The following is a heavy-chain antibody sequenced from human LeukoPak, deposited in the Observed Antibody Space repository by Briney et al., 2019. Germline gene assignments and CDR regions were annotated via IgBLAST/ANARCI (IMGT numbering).Heavy chain of an antibody. V-gene: IGHV3-33*01. CDR2: IWYDGSIK. Sequence: GGSLRLSCVASGFPFSTYGMHWVRQAPGRGLEWVAVIWYDGSIKYYADSMKGRFTISRDNSKNTLYLQMNSLRAEDTAVYYCARAVGPFDYWGQGTLVTVSS. CDR3: ARAVGPFDY. D-gene: IGHD1-26*01. CDR1: GFPFSTYG. J-gene: IGHJ4*02.